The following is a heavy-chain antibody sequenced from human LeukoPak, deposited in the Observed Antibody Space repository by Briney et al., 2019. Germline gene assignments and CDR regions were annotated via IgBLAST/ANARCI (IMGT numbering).Heavy chain of an antibody. CDR3: ARGRSLWFGELSFGWFDP. J-gene: IGHJ5*02. V-gene: IGHV4-31*03. CDR1: GGSISSGGYY. Sequence: SETLSLTCTVSGGSISSGGYYWSWIRQHPGKGLEWIGYIYYSGSTYYNPSLKSRVTISVDTSKNQFSLKLSSVTAADTAVYYCARGRSLWFGELSFGWFDPWGQGTLVTVSS. CDR2: IYYSGST. D-gene: IGHD3-10*01.